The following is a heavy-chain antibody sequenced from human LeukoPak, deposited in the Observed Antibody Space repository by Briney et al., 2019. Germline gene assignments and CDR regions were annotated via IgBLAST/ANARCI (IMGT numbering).Heavy chain of an antibody. CDR2: INSDGSST. Sequence: RGSLRLSCAASGFTFRSYWMHWVRQAPGKGLMWVSRINSDGSSTSYADSVKGRFTISRDSAKNTLYLQMNSLRVEDSAVYYCARDQIYCSGGYCYFDYWGQGTLITVSS. J-gene: IGHJ4*02. CDR1: GFTFRSYW. V-gene: IGHV3-74*01. D-gene: IGHD2-15*01. CDR3: ARDQIYCSGGYCYFDY.